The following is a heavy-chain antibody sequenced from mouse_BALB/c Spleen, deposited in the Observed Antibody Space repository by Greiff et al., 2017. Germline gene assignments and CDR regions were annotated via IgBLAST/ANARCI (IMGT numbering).Heavy chain of an antibody. V-gene: IGHV5-12-1*01. D-gene: IGHD1-1*01. CDR1: GFAFSSYD. CDR2: ISSGGGST. Sequence: DVMLVESGGGLVKPGGSLILSCAASGFAFSSYDMSWVRQTPEKRLEWVAYISSGGGSTYYPDTVKGRFTISRDNAKNTLYLQMSSLKSEDTAMYYCARHGYYGSYWYFDVWGAGTTVTVSS. CDR3: ARHGYYGSYWYFDV. J-gene: IGHJ1*01.